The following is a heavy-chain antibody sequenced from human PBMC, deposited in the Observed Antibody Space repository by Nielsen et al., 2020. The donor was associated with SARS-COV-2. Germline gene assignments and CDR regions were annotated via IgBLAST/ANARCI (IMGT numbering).Heavy chain of an antibody. Sequence: SETLSLTCTVSGGSISSGGYYWSWIRQHPGKGLEWIGYIYYSGSTYYNPSLKSRVTISVDTSKNQFSLKLSSVTAADTAVYYCARDKIRGGYFDYWGQGTLVTVSS. V-gene: IGHV4-31*03. CDR3: ARDKIRGGYFDY. CDR1: GGSISSGGYY. CDR2: IYYSGST. J-gene: IGHJ4*02.